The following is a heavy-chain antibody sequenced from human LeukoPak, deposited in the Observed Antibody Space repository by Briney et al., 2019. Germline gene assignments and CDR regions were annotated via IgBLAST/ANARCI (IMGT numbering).Heavy chain of an antibody. CDR1: GFTFSSYG. CDR3: AKCLGVAAAELGEIDY. V-gene: IGHV3-30*02. J-gene: IGHJ4*02. D-gene: IGHD2-15*01. Sequence: PGGSLRLSCAASGFTFSSYGMHWVRQAPGKGLEWVAFIRYDGSNKYYADSVKGRFTISRDNSKNTLYLQMNSLRAEDTAVYYCAKCLGVAAAELGEIDYWGQGTLVTVSS. CDR2: IRYDGSNK.